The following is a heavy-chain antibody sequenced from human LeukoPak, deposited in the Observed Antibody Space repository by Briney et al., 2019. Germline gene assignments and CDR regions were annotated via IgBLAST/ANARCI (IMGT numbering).Heavy chain of an antibody. D-gene: IGHD3-10*01. Sequence: PGRSLRLSCAASGFTFDDYAMHWVRQAPGKGLEWVSGISWNSGSIGYADSVKGRFTISRDNAKNSLYLQMNSLRAEDTALYYCARASWSLPYYYYMDVWGKGTTVTVSS. J-gene: IGHJ6*03. CDR3: ARASWSLPYYYYMDV. V-gene: IGHV3-9*01. CDR2: ISWNSGSI. CDR1: GFTFDDYA.